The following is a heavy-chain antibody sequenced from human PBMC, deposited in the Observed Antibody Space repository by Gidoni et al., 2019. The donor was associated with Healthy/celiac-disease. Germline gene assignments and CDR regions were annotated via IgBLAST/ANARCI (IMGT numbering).Heavy chain of an antibody. J-gene: IGHJ5*02. CDR2: INAGNGNT. D-gene: IGHD3-10*01. CDR1: GYTFTSYA. CDR3: ARDLPYYYGSGSWRWFDP. Sequence: QVQLVQSGAEVKKPGASVKVSCKASGYTFTSYAMHWVRQAPGQRLERMGWINAGNGNTKYSQKFQGRVTITRDTSASTAYMELSSLRSEDTAVYYCARDLPYYYGSGSWRWFDPWGQGTLVTVSS. V-gene: IGHV1-3*01.